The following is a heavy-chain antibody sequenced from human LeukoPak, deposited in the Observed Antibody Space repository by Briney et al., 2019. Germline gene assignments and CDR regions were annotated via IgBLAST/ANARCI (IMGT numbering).Heavy chain of an antibody. V-gene: IGHV4-39*02. Sequence: SETLSLTCTVTGGSFSSSSSSWGWLRQSPGKGLEWIATISDGETTYYNPSLTGRPTISVDTSKNHCSLTLSSVTAADMAVYYCARFLAKIGFDPWGQGTLVIVSS. D-gene: IGHD2/OR15-2a*01. CDR3: ARFLAKIGFDP. CDR1: GGSFSSSSSS. CDR2: ISDGETT. J-gene: IGHJ5*02.